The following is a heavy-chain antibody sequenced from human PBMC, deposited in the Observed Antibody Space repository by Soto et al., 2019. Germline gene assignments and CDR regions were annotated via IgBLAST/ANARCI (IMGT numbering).Heavy chain of an antibody. Sequence: QVQLVQSGAEVKKPGASVKVSCKASGYTFTGYYVHWVRQAPGQGLEWMGWINPNSGGTNYAQKFQGWVTMTRDTSISTAYMELSRLRSDDTAVYYCARGSSRQQLVTGVDYWGQGTLVTVSS. J-gene: IGHJ4*02. CDR2: INPNSGGT. CDR3: ARGSSRQQLVTGVDY. D-gene: IGHD6-13*01. V-gene: IGHV1-2*04. CDR1: GYTFTGYY.